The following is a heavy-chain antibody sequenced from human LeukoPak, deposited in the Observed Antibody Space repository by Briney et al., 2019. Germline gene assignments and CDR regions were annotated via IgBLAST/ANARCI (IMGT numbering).Heavy chain of an antibody. J-gene: IGHJ4*02. CDR2: LNPNSGDT. V-gene: IGHV1-2*02. CDR1: GYTFTSYY. D-gene: IGHD5-24*01. Sequence: GASVKVSCKASGYTFTSYYMHWVRQAPGQGLEWMGWLNPNSGDTNYAQKFQGRVSMTRDTSISTAYMDLSDLRSDDTAVYYCARGRNIEMTTMSGGSDYWGQGTLVTVSS. CDR3: ARGRNIEMTTMSGGSDY.